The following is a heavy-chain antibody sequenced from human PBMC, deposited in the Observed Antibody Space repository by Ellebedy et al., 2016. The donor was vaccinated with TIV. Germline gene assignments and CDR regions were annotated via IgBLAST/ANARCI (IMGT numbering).Heavy chain of an antibody. CDR2: IYWNDDK. V-gene: IGHV2-5*01. CDR3: ARPRFDSSAFYSH. Sequence: SGPTLVTPTQTLTLTCTFSGFSLTTGLGVAWIRQPPGKALEWLAVIYWNDDKRYNASLKNRLTITKDTSKNQGVLTMTNMDPVDTATYYCARPRFDSSAFYSHWGQGTLVTVSS. CDR1: GFSLTTGLG. J-gene: IGHJ4*02. D-gene: IGHD3-22*01.